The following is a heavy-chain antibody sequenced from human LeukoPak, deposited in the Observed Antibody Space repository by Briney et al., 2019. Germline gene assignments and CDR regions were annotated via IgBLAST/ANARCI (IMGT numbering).Heavy chain of an antibody. CDR3: ARDLYYDSSGYYSPHY. D-gene: IGHD3-22*01. J-gene: IGHJ4*02. CDR2: ISSSSSYI. V-gene: IGHV3-21*01. CDR1: GFTFSSYS. Sequence: GGSLRLSCAASGFTFSSYSMNWVRQAPGKGLEWVSSISSSSSYIYYADSVKGRLTISRDNAKNSLYLQMNSLRAEDTAVYYCARDLYYDSSGYYSPHYWGQGTLVTVSS.